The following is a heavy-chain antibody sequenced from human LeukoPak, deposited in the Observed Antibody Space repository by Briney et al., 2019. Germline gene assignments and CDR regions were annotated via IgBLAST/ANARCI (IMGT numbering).Heavy chain of an antibody. Sequence: PSETLSLTCTVSGGSISSYYWSWIRQPPGKGLEWIGYIYYSGSTNYNPSLKSRVTISVDTSKNQFSLKLSSVTAADTAVYYCARAPIGNCGGDCYSVYYYYMDVWGKGTTVTVSS. J-gene: IGHJ6*03. CDR3: ARAPIGNCGGDCYSVYYYYMDV. V-gene: IGHV4-59*01. D-gene: IGHD2-21*01. CDR1: GGSISSYY. CDR2: IYYSGST.